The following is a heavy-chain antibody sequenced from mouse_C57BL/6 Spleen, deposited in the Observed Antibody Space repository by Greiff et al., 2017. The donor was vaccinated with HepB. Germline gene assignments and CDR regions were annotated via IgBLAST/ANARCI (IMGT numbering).Heavy chain of an antibody. J-gene: IGHJ1*03. CDR1: GYTFTSYG. V-gene: IGHV1-81*01. CDR3: ARRRDVGWYFDV. D-gene: IGHD3-3*01. CDR2: IYPRSGNT. Sequence: QVQLQQSGAELARPGASVKLSCKASGYTFTSYGISWVKQRTGQGLEWIGEIYPRSGNTYYNEKFKGKATLTADKSSSTAYMELRSLTSEDSAVYFCARRRDVGWYFDVWGTGTTVTVSS.